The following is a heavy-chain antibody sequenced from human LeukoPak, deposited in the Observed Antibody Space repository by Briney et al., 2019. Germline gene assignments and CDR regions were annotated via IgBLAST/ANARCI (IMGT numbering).Heavy chain of an antibody. J-gene: IGHJ4*02. CDR1: GFTFGNYA. Sequence: GGSLRLSCSASGFTFGNYAMHWVRQAPGKGLEYVSTISNNVGSTYYADSVKGRFTISRDNSKNTLYLQMRSLRIEDTAMYYCVKAALQYYYDTSGSFDCWGQGTLVTVSS. V-gene: IGHV3-64D*09. D-gene: IGHD3-22*01. CDR3: VKAALQYYYDTSGSFDC. CDR2: ISNNVGST.